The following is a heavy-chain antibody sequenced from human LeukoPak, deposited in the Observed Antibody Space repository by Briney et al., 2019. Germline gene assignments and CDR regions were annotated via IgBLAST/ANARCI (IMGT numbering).Heavy chain of an antibody. Sequence: SQTLSLTCAVSGGSISSGGYSWSWIRQPPGKGLEWIGYIYHSGSTYYNPSLKSRVTISVDRSKNQFSPKLSSVTAADTAVYYCARSMVRGVKIHFDYWGQGTLVTVSS. CDR2: IYHSGST. J-gene: IGHJ4*02. CDR3: ARSMVRGVKIHFDY. D-gene: IGHD3-10*01. V-gene: IGHV4-30-2*01. CDR1: GGSISSGGYS.